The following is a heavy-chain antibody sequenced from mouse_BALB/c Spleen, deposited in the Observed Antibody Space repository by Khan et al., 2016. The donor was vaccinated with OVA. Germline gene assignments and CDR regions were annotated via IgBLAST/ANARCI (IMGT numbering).Heavy chain of an antibody. CDR1: GYTFTNYW. CDR3: YYGSVMDY. CDR2: VNPRTGYI. D-gene: IGHD1-1*01. J-gene: IGHJ4*01. V-gene: IGHV1-7*01. Sequence: QVQLQQSGAELAKPGASVKMSCKASGYTFTNYWMHWVKQRPGQGLEWIGYVNPRTGYIEYNQKFKDKATLTADKSSSTAYIQLTSLTSEDYAVYYCYYGSVMDYWGQGTSVTVSS.